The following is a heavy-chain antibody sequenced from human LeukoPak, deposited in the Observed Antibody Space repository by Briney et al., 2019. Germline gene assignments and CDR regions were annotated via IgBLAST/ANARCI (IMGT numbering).Heavy chain of an antibody. CDR2: INPSGGST. V-gene: IGHV1-46*01. CDR1: GYTFTSYY. Sequence: ASVKVSCKASGYTFTSYYMHWVRQAPGQGLEWMGIINPSGGSTSYAQKFQGRVTITADESTSTAYMELSSLRSEDTAVYYCARVFLDYGGNSGEFDYWGQGTLVTVSS. J-gene: IGHJ4*02. CDR3: ARVFLDYGGNSGEFDY. D-gene: IGHD4-23*01.